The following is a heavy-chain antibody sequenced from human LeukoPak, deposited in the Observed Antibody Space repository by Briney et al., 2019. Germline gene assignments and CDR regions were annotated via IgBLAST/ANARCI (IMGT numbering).Heavy chain of an antibody. CDR1: GFTFSVAW. Sequence: PGGSLRLSCAASGFTFSVAWMSWVRQAPGKGLEWVGRIKNKNNGGTVDYAASVEGRFTISRDDSKSTLYLQMNSLKTEDTAVYFCTTRWGYWGQGTLVTVSS. CDR2: IKNKNNGGTV. CDR3: TTRWGY. V-gene: IGHV3-15*01. D-gene: IGHD5-24*01. J-gene: IGHJ4*02.